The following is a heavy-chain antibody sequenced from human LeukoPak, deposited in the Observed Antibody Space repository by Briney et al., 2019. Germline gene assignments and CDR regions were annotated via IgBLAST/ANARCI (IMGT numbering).Heavy chain of an antibody. J-gene: IGHJ4*02. CDR3: AKDGMVRGRFGELYFDY. CDR2: IYSGGST. D-gene: IGHD3-10*01. Sequence: GGFLRLSCAASGFTVSSNYMSWVRQAPGKGLEWVSVIYSGGSTYYADSVKGRFTISRDNSKNTLYLQMNSLRAEDTAVYYCAKDGMVRGRFGELYFDYWGQGTLVTVSS. V-gene: IGHV3-53*01. CDR1: GFTVSSNY.